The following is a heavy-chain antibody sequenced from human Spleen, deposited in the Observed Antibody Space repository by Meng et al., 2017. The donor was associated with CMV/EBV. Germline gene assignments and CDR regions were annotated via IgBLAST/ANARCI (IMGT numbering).Heavy chain of an antibody. V-gene: IGHV1-18*01. CDR3: ARGKRYCSGGSCDKLSWFDP. J-gene: IGHJ5*02. CDR2: ISAYNGNT. Sequence: ASVKVSCKASGYTFTSYGISWVRQAHGQGLEWMGWISAYNGNTNYVQKFQGRVTMTTDTSTSTAYMEVRNLRSDDTAVYYCARGKRYCSGGSCDKLSWFDPWGQGTLVTV. D-gene: IGHD2-15*01. CDR1: GYTFTSYG.